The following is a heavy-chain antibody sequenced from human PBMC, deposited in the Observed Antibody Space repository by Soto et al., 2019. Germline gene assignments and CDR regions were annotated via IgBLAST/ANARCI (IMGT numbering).Heavy chain of an antibody. CDR2: ISSSSSYI. D-gene: IGHD3-22*01. CDR3: ASPMSESPG. J-gene: IGHJ4*02. V-gene: IGHV3-21*01. CDR1: GFTFSSYS. Sequence: EVQLVESGGGLVKPGGSLRLSCAASGFTFSSYSMNWVCQAPGKGLEWVSSISSSSSYIYYADSVKGRFTISRDNAKNSLYLQMNSLRAEDTAVYYCASPMSESPGWGQGTLVTVSS.